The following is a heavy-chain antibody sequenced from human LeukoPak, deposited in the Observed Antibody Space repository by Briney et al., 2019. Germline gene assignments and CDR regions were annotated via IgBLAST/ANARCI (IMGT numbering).Heavy chain of an antibody. Sequence: PSETLSLTCTVSGYSISSGYYWGWIRQPPGKGLEWIGRIYTSGSTNYNPSLKSRVTMSVDTSKNQFSLKLSSVTAADTAVYYCAREGLVYCSSTSCPDKYYYYYYYMDVWGKGTTVTISS. CDR1: GYSISSGYY. CDR2: IYTSGST. V-gene: IGHV4-38-2*02. CDR3: AREGLVYCSSTSCPDKYYYYYYYMDV. J-gene: IGHJ6*03. D-gene: IGHD2-2*01.